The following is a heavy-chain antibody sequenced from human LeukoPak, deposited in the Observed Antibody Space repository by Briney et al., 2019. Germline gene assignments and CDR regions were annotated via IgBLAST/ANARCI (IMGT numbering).Heavy chain of an antibody. Sequence: PSETLSLTCTVSGDTVSNGNYYWSWLRQPPGKALEWIGYIYYTGKTYYNPSLEGRVTILVDTSRNHFSVKLSSVTAADTAVYYCARSQNYYGSGDYWSQGTLVTVSS. V-gene: IGHV4-61*03. CDR1: GDTVSNGNYY. D-gene: IGHD3-10*01. CDR3: ARSQNYYGSGDY. J-gene: IGHJ4*02. CDR2: IYYTGKT.